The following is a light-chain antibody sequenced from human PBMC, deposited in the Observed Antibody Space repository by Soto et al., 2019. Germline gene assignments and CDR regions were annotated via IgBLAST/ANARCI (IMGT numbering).Light chain of an antibody. CDR3: LQYHNLWA. CDR2: RAS. J-gene: IGKJ1*01. V-gene: IGKV3-15*01. CDR1: QNIYYN. Sequence: EIVLTQYPASVAVSPGGSATRCCRASQNIYYNVAWYQHRPGQAPRLLIYRASTRAPGVPARFSGSGSGTEFTLTISSLQPEDFTVYSCLQYHNLWAFGQGTKVDIK.